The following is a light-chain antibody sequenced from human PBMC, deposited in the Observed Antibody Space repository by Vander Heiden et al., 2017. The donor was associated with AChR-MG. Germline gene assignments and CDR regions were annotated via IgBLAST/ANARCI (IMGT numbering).Light chain of an antibody. CDR2: GAS. CDR3: QQYNNWPRMYT. Sequence: EIVMTLSPATLSVSPGERATLSCRASQSVSSNLAWYQQKPGQAPRLLIYGASTRATGIPARFSGSGSGTEFTLTISSLQSEDFAVYYCQQYNNWPRMYTFGQGTKLEIK. J-gene: IGKJ2*01. CDR1: QSVSSN. V-gene: IGKV3-15*01.